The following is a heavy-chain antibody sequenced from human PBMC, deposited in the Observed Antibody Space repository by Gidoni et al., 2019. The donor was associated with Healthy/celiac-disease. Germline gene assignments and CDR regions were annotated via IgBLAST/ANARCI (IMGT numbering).Heavy chain of an antibody. J-gene: IGHJ4*02. CDR2: IYHSGRT. V-gene: IGHV4-30-2*01. CDR3: ARASYCSSTSCYTSTKQQAYYFDY. D-gene: IGHD2-2*01. Sequence: QLQLQESGSGLVKPSQTLSLTCAVSGGSISSGGYSWSWIRQPPGKGLEWIGYIYHSGRTYYNPSLKSRVTISVDRSKNQFSLKLSSVTAADTAVYYCARASYCSSTSCYTSTKQQAYYFDYWGQGTLVTVSS. CDR1: GGSISSGGYS.